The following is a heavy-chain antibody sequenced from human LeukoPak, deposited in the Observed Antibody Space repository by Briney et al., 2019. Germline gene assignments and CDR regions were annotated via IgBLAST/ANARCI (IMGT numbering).Heavy chain of an antibody. CDR3: ARGDSSSWFDY. Sequence: GGSLRLSCAASGFTFSDYYMSWIRQAPGKGLEWVSYISSSGSTIYYADSVKGRFTISRDNSKNTLSLQMNSLRVEDTAVYYCARGDSSSWFDYWGQGTLVTVSS. CDR2: ISSSGSTI. V-gene: IGHV3-11*01. CDR1: GFTFSDYY. D-gene: IGHD3-22*01. J-gene: IGHJ4*02.